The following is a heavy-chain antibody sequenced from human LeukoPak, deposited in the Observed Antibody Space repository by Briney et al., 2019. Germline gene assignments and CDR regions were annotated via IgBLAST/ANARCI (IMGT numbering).Heavy chain of an antibody. D-gene: IGHD1-26*01. CDR2: ITSSGTYT. J-gene: IGHJ6*03. Sequence: GGSLRLSCADSGLTFSNYNMNWVRQAPGKAMEWLSSITSSGTYTFYADSVKGRFTISRDNAKNSLYLQMDSLGPEDTAVYYCARDPYSGNYGTYYYYYMDVWGKGTTVTISS. CDR3: ARDPYSGNYGTYYYYYMDV. V-gene: IGHV3-21*01. CDR1: GLTFSNYN.